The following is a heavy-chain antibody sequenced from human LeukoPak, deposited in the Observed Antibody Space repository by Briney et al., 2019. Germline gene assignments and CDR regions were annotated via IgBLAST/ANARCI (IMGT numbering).Heavy chain of an antibody. D-gene: IGHD4-17*01. CDR3: ARSGDYVTNDAFDI. CDR2: IYTSGST. Sequence: SETLSPTCTVTGGSISSYYWSWIRQPAGKGLEWIGRIYTSGSTNYNPSLKSRVTMSVDTSKNQFSLKLSSVTAADTAVYYCARSGDYVTNDAFDIWGQGTMVTVSS. CDR1: GGSISSYY. V-gene: IGHV4-4*07. J-gene: IGHJ3*02.